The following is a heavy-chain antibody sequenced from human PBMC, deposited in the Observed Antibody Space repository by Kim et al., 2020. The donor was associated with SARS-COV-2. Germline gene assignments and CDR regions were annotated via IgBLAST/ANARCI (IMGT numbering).Heavy chain of an antibody. D-gene: IGHD3-3*01. CDR3: ARDQREWGAFDI. V-gene: IGHV4-59*01. Sequence: TNHPSLRSRVPISVDTSKNQFSLKLSSVTAADTAVYYCARDQREWGAFDIWGQGTMVTVSS. J-gene: IGHJ3*02.